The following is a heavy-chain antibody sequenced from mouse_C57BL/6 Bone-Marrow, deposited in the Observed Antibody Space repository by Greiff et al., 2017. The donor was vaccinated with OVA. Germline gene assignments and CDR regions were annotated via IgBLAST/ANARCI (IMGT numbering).Heavy chain of an antibody. Sequence: EVKLMESEGGLVQPGSSMKLSCTASGFTFSDYYMAWVRQVPEKGLEWVANINYDGSSTYYLDSLKSRFIISRDNAKNILYLQMSSLKSEDTATYYCARDKTLGYYFDVWGTGTTVTVSS. J-gene: IGHJ1*03. CDR2: INYDGSST. CDR1: GFTFSDYY. D-gene: IGHD2-14*01. V-gene: IGHV5-16*01. CDR3: ARDKTLGYYFDV.